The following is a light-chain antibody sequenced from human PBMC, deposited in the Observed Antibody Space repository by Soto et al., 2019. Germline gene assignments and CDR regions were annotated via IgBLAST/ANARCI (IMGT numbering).Light chain of an antibody. V-gene: IGKV3-20*01. CDR3: QQYGSSPWT. Sequence: EIVLTQSPGTLSLSPGERATLSCRASQSVSSSYLAWYQQKPGQAPRLLIYGASSRATGIPDRFSGSGSGTDFTLTISRLEHDDFAVYYCQQYGSSPWTVGQGTKVEIK. J-gene: IGKJ1*01. CDR1: QSVSSSY. CDR2: GAS.